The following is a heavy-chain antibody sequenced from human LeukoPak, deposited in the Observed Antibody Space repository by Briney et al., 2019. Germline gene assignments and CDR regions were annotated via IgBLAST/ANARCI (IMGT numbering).Heavy chain of an antibody. CDR3: AKGMIYCSGGTCYFGTFDI. CDR1: GFTFSSYS. D-gene: IGHD2-15*01. Sequence: GGSLRLSCAASGFTFSSYSMNWVRQAPGKGLEWVSGVSGGGGSTYYADSVKGRFTISRDNSKNTLYLQMKSLRAEDTAVYYCAKGMIYCSGGTCYFGTFDIWGQGTMVTVSS. J-gene: IGHJ3*02. V-gene: IGHV3-23*01. CDR2: VSGGGGST.